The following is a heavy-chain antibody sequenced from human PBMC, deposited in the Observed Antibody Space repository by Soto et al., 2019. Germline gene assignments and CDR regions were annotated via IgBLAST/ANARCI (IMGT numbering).Heavy chain of an antibody. CDR3: AGFDIGSGSYLVLKFDY. D-gene: IGHD3-10*01. CDR2: IIPIFGTA. Sequence: QVQLVQSGAEVKKPGSSVKVSCKASGGTFSSYAISWVRQAPGPGLEWMGGIIPIFGTANYAQKFQGRVTIIADESTRTAYMELSSLRSEDTAVYYCAGFDIGSGSYLVLKFDYWGQGTLVTVSS. V-gene: IGHV1-69*01. J-gene: IGHJ4*02. CDR1: GGTFSSYA.